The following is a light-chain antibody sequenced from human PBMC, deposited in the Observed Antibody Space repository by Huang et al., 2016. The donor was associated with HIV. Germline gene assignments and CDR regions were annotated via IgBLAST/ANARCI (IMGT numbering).Light chain of an antibody. V-gene: IGKV3-20*01. J-gene: IGKJ4*01. CDR1: ENVSKNY. CDR2: GAS. Sequence: EIVLTQSPGTLSLSPGESATLSCRASENVSKNYLVWYQQKPGQPPRLLIYGASSRAAGIPDRFSGSGSATDFTLTITRLEPEDFAVYYCQQYGTSPRTFGGGTRVEI. CDR3: QQYGTSPRT.